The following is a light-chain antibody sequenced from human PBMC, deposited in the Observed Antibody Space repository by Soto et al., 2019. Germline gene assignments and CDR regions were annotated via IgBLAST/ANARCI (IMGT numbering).Light chain of an antibody. CDR2: DAS. V-gene: IGKV1-5*01. J-gene: IGKJ1*01. Sequence: DIQMSQSPSALSASVGGRITTTCRASQSISSWLVWYQQKPGKAPKLLIYDASSLESGVPSTFSGSGSGTEFTLTISSLHPDDFATYYCQQYNSYSPATFGQGTKVDNK. CDR3: QQYNSYSPAT. CDR1: QSISSW.